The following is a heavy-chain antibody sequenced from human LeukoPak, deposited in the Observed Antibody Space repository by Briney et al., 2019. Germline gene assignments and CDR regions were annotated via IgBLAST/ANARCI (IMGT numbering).Heavy chain of an antibody. CDR1: GYTFTSYY. CDR3: ARVSMITFGGVIVQYYFDY. J-gene: IGHJ4*02. CDR2: INPSGGST. D-gene: IGHD3-16*02. Sequence: GASVKVSCKASGYTFTSYYMHWVRQAPGQGLEWMGIINPSGGSTSYAQKFQGRVTMTRDMSTSTVYMELSSLRSEDTAVYYCARVSMITFGGVIVQYYFDYWGQGTLVTVSS. V-gene: IGHV1-46*01.